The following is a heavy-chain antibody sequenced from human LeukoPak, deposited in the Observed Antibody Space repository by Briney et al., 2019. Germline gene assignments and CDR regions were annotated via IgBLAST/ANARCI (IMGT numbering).Heavy chain of an antibody. D-gene: IGHD4-17*01. CDR1: GDSIGNYY. J-gene: IGHJ3*02. CDR2: IYTSGNT. Sequence: SEALSLTCTVSGDSIGNYYWNWIRQPAGKGLEWMGRIYTSGNTDYNPSLKSRITMSVDTSKKQFSLKLSSVTAADTAVYYCARADPPTTVTTPDAFDIWGQGTMVTVSS. CDR3: ARADPPTTVTTPDAFDI. V-gene: IGHV4-4*07.